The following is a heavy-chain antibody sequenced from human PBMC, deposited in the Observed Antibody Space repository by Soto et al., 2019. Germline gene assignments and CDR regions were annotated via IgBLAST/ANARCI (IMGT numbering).Heavy chain of an antibody. D-gene: IGHD3-16*01. Sequence: SETLSLTCTVSGGSISSGGYSWSWIRQTPGKGLEWIGYIYPTGTTYYNPSPKNRATLSIDTSQNQFSLQLTSVTAADTAVYYCARAPPGPAPRWGVWGHGTTVTVSS. CDR3: ARAPPGPAPRWGV. CDR1: GGSISSGGYS. V-gene: IGHV4-30-2*01. CDR2: IYPTGTT. J-gene: IGHJ6*02.